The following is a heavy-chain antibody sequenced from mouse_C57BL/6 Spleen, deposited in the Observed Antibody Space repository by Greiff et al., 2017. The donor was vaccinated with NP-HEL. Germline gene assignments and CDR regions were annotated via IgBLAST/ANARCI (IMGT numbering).Heavy chain of an antibody. J-gene: IGHJ2*01. CDR2: ISSGGDYI. V-gene: IGHV5-9-1*02. Sequence: EVMLVESGEGLVKPGGSLKLSCAASGFTFSSYAMSWVRQTPEKRLEWVAYISSGGDYIYYADTVKGRITISRDNARNTLYLQMRSLKSEDTAVYYCTRIYDGSRGYFDYWGQGTTLTVSS. D-gene: IGHD2-3*01. CDR1: GFTFSSYA. CDR3: TRIYDGSRGYFDY.